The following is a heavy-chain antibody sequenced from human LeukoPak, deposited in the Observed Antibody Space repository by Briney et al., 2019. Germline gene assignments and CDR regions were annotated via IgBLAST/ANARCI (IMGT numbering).Heavy chain of an antibody. CDR1: GFTFSDYA. Sequence: GGSLRLSCAASGFTFSDYAMSWVRQAPEKGLEWVSTISHVGGTYYADSVRGRFTISRDDSKNTLYLQMNNLRAEDTAVYYCARDGSSGRGYYYYYGMDVWGEGTTVTVSS. D-gene: IGHD1-26*01. CDR3: ARDGSSGRGYYYYYGMDV. CDR2: ISHVGGT. V-gene: IGHV3-23*01. J-gene: IGHJ6*04.